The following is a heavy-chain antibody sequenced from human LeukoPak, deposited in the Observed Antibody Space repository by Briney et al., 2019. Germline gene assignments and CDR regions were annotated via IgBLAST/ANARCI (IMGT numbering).Heavy chain of an antibody. J-gene: IGHJ4*02. Sequence: SETLSLTCTVSGVSISSGDYYLSWIRQPPGKGLEWIVYIYYSGSTYYNPSLKSRVTISVDTSKNQFSLKLSSVTAADTAVYYCARTGNIHLWLPGGYYFDYWGQGTLVTVSS. CDR1: GVSISSGDYY. D-gene: IGHD5-18*01. CDR3: ARTGNIHLWLPGGYYFDY. V-gene: IGHV4-30-4*01. CDR2: IYYSGST.